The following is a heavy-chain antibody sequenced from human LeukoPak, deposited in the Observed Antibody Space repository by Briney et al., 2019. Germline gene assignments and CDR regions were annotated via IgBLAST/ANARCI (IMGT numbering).Heavy chain of an antibody. CDR3: AREAGGQQLVYAFDI. Sequence: PSETLSLTCTVSGGSISSYYWSWIRQPAGQGLEWVGRVYSSGYTNYNPSLKSRVTISVDTSKNQFSLKLSSVTAADTAVYYCAREAGGQQLVYAFDIWGQGTMVTVSS. V-gene: IGHV4-4*07. CDR1: GGSISSYY. CDR2: VYSSGYT. J-gene: IGHJ3*02. D-gene: IGHD6-13*01.